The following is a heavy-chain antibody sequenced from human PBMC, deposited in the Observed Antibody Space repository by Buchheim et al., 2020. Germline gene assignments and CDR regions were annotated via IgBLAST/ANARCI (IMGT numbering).Heavy chain of an antibody. CDR3: AKVSKNYYDSSGYYHDY. V-gene: IGHV3-33*06. CDR1: GFTFSSYG. D-gene: IGHD3-22*01. J-gene: IGHJ4*02. CDR2: IWYDGSNK. Sequence: QVQLVESGGGVVQPGRSLRLSCAASGFTFSSYGMHWVRQAPGKGLEWVAVIWYDGSNKYYADSVKGRFTISRDNSKNTLYLQMNSLRAEDTAVYYCAKVSKNYYDSSGYYHDYWGQGTL.